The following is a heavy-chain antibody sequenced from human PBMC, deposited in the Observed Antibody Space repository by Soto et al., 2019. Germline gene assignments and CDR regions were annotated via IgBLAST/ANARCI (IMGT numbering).Heavy chain of an antibody. CDR3: AKRYGSGSYRDFNSYYGMDI. J-gene: IGHJ6*02. CDR2: ISPTGEQR. D-gene: IGHD3-10*01. Sequence: GGSLRLSCAASRFTFLNYGMSWVRQGPGKGLEWVSGISPTGEQRFYVDSVKGRFFISRDNSQNTLSLEMSNLRADDTAVYYCAKRYGSGSYRDFNSYYGMDIWGQGTSVTVSS. V-gene: IGHV3-23*01. CDR1: RFTFLNYG.